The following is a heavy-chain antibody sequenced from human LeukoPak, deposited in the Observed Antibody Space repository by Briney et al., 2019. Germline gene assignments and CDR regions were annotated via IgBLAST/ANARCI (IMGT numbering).Heavy chain of an antibody. Sequence: ASVKVSCKASGGTFSSYAISWVRQAPGQGLEWMGGIISIFGTANYAQKFQGRVTITTDESTSTAYMELSSLRSEDTAVYYCARDSLGYCSSTSCYVYYYYYYMDVWGKGTTVTVSS. CDR1: GGTFSSYA. J-gene: IGHJ6*03. V-gene: IGHV1-69*05. CDR2: IISIFGTA. CDR3: ARDSLGYCSSTSCYVYYYYYYMDV. D-gene: IGHD2-2*01.